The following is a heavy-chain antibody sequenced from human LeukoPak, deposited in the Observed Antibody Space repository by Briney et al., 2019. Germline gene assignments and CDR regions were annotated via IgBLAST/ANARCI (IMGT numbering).Heavy chain of an antibody. CDR3: ARVVTRLREGAYQYDLDV. D-gene: IGHD3-16*01. CDR2: INAGNGDT. CDR1: GYTFTSYA. J-gene: IGHJ6*02. Sequence: GASVKVSCKASGYTFTSYAMHWVRQAPGQRLEWMGWINAGNGDTEYSQKFQGRVTSTRDTSASTAYLDLSSLRSEDTAIYYCARVVTRLREGAYQYDLDVWGPGTTVTVSS. V-gene: IGHV1-3*01.